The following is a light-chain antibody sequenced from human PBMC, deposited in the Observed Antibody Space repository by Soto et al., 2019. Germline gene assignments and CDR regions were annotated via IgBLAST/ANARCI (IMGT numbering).Light chain of an antibody. CDR3: QQRSNWRT. CDR2: DAS. CDR1: QSVSSY. Sequence: EIVLTQSPATLSLSPGERATLSCRASQSVSSYLAWYQQKPGQALRLLIYDASNRATGIPARFSGSGSGTDFTLTISSLEPEDFAVYYCQQRSNWRTFGQGTKLEIK. J-gene: IGKJ2*01. V-gene: IGKV3-11*01.